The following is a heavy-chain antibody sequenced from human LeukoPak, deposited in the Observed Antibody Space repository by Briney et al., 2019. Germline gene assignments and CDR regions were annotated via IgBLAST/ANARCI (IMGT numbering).Heavy chain of an antibody. D-gene: IGHD3-3*01. CDR1: GYAFTTYW. CDR2: IYPGDSDT. J-gene: IGHJ5*02. V-gene: IGHV5-51*01. Sequence: PGESLKISCKGSGYAFTTYWIGWVRQMPGKGLEWMGIIYPGDSDTTYSPSFQGQVTISVDKFISTAYLQWSSLKASDTAMYYCVRLSGQATSHYDLLSGQAPWGQGTLVTVSS. CDR3: VRLSGQATSHYDLLSGQAP.